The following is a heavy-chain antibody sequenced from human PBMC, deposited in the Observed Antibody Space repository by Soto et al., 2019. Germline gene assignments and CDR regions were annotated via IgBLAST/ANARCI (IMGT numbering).Heavy chain of an antibody. D-gene: IGHD4-17*01. CDR2: IHYSGST. V-gene: IGHV4-59*08. CDR1: GGSISTYY. Sequence: QVQLQESGPGLVKPSETLSLTCTVSGGSISTYYWSWIRQPPGKGLEWIGYIHYSGSTNYNPSLTRRVPISVDTSKNQFSLKLTSVTAADTAVYYCARRYYGGNYWYFDLWGRGTLVTVSS. CDR3: ARRYYGGNYWYFDL. J-gene: IGHJ2*01.